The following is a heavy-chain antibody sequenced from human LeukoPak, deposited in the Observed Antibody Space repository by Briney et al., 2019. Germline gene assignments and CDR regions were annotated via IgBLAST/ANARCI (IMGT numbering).Heavy chain of an antibody. V-gene: IGHV3-23*01. CDR1: GFTFSSYA. CDR3: AKGGLAFGSIYYLDY. D-gene: IGHD3-16*01. J-gene: IGHJ4*02. CDR2: ISGSGGST. Sequence: SGGSLRLSCAASGFTFSSYAMSWVRQAPRKGLEWVSAISGSGGSTYYADSVKGRFTISRDNSKNTLYLQMNSLRAEDTAVYYCAKGGLAFGSIYYLDYWGQGTLVTVSS.